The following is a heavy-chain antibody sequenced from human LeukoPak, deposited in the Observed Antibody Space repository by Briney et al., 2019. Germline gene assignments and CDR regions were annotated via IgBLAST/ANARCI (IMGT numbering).Heavy chain of an antibody. CDR2: ISGSGGFT. Sequence: GGSLRLSCAASGFTFSSYAMSWVRQAPGKGLEWVSGISGSGGFTYYADSVKGRFTISRDNSKNTLYLQMNSPRGDDTAVYYCAKGGSSWSEIDYWGQGSLVTVSS. D-gene: IGHD6-13*01. V-gene: IGHV3-23*01. CDR3: AKGGSSWSEIDY. CDR1: GFTFSSYA. J-gene: IGHJ4*02.